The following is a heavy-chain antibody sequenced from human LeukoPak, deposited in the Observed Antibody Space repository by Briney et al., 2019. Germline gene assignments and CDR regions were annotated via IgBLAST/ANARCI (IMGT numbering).Heavy chain of an antibody. D-gene: IGHD3-3*01. J-gene: IGHJ4*02. CDR2: INHSGST. V-gene: IGHV4-61*10. CDR3: ARARITIFGVVIGWDY. Sequence: SSETLSLTCTVSGGSISSGSYYWSWIRQPAGKGLEWIGEINHSGSTNYNPSLKSRVTISVDTSKNQFSLKLSSVTAADTAVYYCARARITIFGVVIGWDYWGQGTLVTVSS. CDR1: GGSISSGSYY.